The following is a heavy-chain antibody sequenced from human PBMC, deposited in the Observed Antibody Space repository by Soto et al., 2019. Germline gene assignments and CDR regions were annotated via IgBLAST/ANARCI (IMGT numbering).Heavy chain of an antibody. Sequence: SETLSLTCTVSGGSISSGGYYWSWIRQHPGRGLEWIGYIYYSGSTYYNPSLKSRVTISVDTSKNQFSLKLSSVTAADTAVYYCARFYMVRGVMGAFDIWGQGTMVTVSS. J-gene: IGHJ3*02. V-gene: IGHV4-31*03. CDR3: ARFYMVRGVMGAFDI. CDR1: GGSISSGGYY. CDR2: IYYSGST. D-gene: IGHD3-10*01.